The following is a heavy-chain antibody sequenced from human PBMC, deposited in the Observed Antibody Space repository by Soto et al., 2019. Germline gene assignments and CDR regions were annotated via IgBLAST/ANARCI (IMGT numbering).Heavy chain of an antibody. CDR2: ISGYNGNT. J-gene: IGHJ4*02. Sequence: QVQLVQSGAEVKKPGASVKVSCKASGYTFTSYGISWVRXAXXXXXXWMAWISGYNGNTNYEQKVQGRVTVTADTXXXXXXXXXXXXXXXXXXXXXXXXXXXXCXXTSCYDYWGQGTLVTVSS. D-gene: IGHD2-2*01. V-gene: IGHV1-18*01. CDR1: GYTFTSYG. CDR3: XXXXXXCXXTSCYDY.